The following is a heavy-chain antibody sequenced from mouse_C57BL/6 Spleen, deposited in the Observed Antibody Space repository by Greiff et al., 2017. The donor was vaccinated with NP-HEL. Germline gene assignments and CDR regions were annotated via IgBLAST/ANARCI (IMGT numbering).Heavy chain of an antibody. V-gene: IGHV1-19*01. CDR2: INPYNGGT. Sequence: EVQLQQSGPVLVKPGASVKMSCKASGYTFTDYYMNWVKQSHGKSLEWIGVINPYNGGTSYNQKFKGKATLTVDKSSSTAYMELNSLTSEDSAVYYCARSPDYYGSSYYAMDYWGQGTSVTVSS. CDR3: ARSPDYYGSSYYAMDY. CDR1: GYTFTDYY. J-gene: IGHJ4*01. D-gene: IGHD1-1*01.